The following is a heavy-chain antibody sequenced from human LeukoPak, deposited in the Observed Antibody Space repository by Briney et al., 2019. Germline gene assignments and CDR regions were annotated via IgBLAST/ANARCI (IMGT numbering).Heavy chain of an antibody. CDR1: GGSISSGGYY. CDR2: IYYSGST. V-gene: IGHV4-31*03. D-gene: IGHD1-26*01. CDR3: AREGSHSFFDY. J-gene: IGHJ4*02. Sequence: PSETLSLTCTVSGGSISSGGYYWSWIRQHPGEGLEWIGYIYYSGSTYYNPSLKSRVTISVDTSKNQFSLKLSSVTAADTAVYYCAREGSHSFFDYWGQGTLVTVSS.